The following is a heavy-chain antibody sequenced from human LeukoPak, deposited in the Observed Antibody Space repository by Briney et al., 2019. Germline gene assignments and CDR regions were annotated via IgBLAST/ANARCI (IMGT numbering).Heavy chain of an antibody. J-gene: IGHJ4*02. D-gene: IGHD3-22*01. Sequence: GGSLRLSCTASGFTFSSYAMHWVRQSPGKGLEWVALISNDGTNKYYADSVKGRFTISRDNSKNTLYLQMNSLRADDTAVYYCAKPTLDSSGYYPFDSWGQGTLVTVSS. V-gene: IGHV3-30*04. CDR1: GFTFSSYA. CDR2: ISNDGTNK. CDR3: AKPTLDSSGYYPFDS.